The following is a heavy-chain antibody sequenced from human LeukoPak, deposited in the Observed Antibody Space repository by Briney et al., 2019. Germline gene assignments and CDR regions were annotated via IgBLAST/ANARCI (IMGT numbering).Heavy chain of an antibody. Sequence: PSETLSLTCTVSGGSISSYYWRWIRQPPGKGLEWIGYIYYSGSTNYNPSLKSRVTISVDTSKNQFSLKLSSVTAADTAVYYCARGWTDYFDYWGQGTLVTVSS. CDR2: IYYSGST. D-gene: IGHD1-1*01. V-gene: IGHV4-59*01. CDR3: ARGWTDYFDY. J-gene: IGHJ4*02. CDR1: GGSISSYY.